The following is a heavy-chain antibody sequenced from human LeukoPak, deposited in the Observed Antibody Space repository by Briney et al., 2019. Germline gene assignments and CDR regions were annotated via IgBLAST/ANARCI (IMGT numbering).Heavy chain of an antibody. CDR2: ISWNSGSI. CDR3: AKGYSYGFEAFDI. J-gene: IGHJ3*02. CDR1: GFTFYDYA. V-gene: IGHV3-9*01. Sequence: GGSLRLSCAASGFTFYDYAMHWVRHAPGKGLEWVSGISWNSGSIGYADSVKGRFTISRDNARNSLYLQMNSLRAEDTALYYCAKGYSYGFEAFDIWGQGTMVTVSS. D-gene: IGHD5-18*01.